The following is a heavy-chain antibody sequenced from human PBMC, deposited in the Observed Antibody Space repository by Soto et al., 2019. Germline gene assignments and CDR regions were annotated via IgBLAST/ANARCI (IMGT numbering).Heavy chain of an antibody. V-gene: IGHV1-46*03. CDR1: GYTFTSYY. CDR3: ARDRGLRFLEWSPPTPYYMDV. D-gene: IGHD3-3*01. CDR2: INPSGGGT. Sequence: GASVKVSCKASGYTFTSYYMHWVRQAPGQGLEWMGIINPSGGGTSYAQKFQGRVTMTRDTSTSTVYMELSSLRSEDTAVYYCARDRGLRFLEWSPPTPYYMDVWGKGTTVTVSS. J-gene: IGHJ6*03.